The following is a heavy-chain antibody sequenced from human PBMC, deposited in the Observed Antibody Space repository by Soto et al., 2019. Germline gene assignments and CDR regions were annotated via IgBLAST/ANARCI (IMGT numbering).Heavy chain of an antibody. CDR3: ARDRGGYCSGGSCYHEGNWFDP. Sequence: QVQLVQSGAEVKKPGASVKVSCKASGYTFTSYGISWVRQAPGQGLEWMGWISAYNGNTNYAQKLQGRVTMTTDTSTSTAYIELRSLRSDDTAVYYCARDRGGYCSGGSCYHEGNWFDPWGQGTLVTVSS. D-gene: IGHD2-15*01. CDR2: ISAYNGNT. CDR1: GYTFTSYG. V-gene: IGHV1-18*01. J-gene: IGHJ5*02.